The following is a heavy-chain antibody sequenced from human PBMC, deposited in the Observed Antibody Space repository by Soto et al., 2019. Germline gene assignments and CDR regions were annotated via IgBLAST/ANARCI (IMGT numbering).Heavy chain of an antibody. CDR3: ARDRRDGYKRYFEV. V-gene: IGHV4-59*01. Sequence: PSETLSLTCTVSDVSITSDFWSWIRQTPGKGLDWIGSISFSGATYSNPSLKGRAALSVDTSENHLSLTLNSVTSADTAVYFFARDRRDGYKRYFEVWGQGKKVT. J-gene: IGHJ3*01. D-gene: IGHD5-12*01. CDR1: DVSITSDF. CDR2: ISFSGAT.